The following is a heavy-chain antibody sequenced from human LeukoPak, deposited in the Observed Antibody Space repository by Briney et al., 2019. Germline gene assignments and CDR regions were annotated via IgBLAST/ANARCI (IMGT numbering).Heavy chain of an antibody. CDR2: IYYSGST. Sequence: SETLSLTCTVSGGSISSYYWSWIRQPPGKGLEWIGYIYYSGSTSYNPSLKSRVTISVDTSKNQFSLKLSSVTAADTAVYYCARAGGYSYGYVPFDYWGQGTLVTVSS. D-gene: IGHD5-18*01. J-gene: IGHJ4*02. CDR1: GGSISSYY. CDR3: ARAGGYSYGYVPFDY. V-gene: IGHV4-59*01.